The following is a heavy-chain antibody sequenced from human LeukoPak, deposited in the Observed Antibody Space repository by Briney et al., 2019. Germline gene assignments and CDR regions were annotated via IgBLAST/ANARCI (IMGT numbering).Heavy chain of an antibody. Sequence: SETLSLTCTVSGGSISSYYWSWIRQPPGKGLEWIGYIYYSVSTNYNPSLKSRVTISVDTSKNQFSLKLSSVTAADPAVYYCARRLAAIGDRYYYYXXXDVWGQGTTVTVSS. D-gene: IGHD2-2*02. V-gene: IGHV4-59*01. CDR2: IYYSVST. CDR1: GGSISSYY. J-gene: IGHJ6*02. CDR3: ARRLAAIGDRYYYYXXXDV.